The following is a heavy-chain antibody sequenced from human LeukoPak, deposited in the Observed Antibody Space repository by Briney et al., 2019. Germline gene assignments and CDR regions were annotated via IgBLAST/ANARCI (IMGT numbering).Heavy chain of an antibody. CDR3: AKYSSSSNYYYGMDV. V-gene: IGHV3-30*18. CDR2: VSDDGSHK. Sequence: GGSLRLSCAASGFTFSNYGMHWVRQAPGKRLDWVAVVSDDGSHKQYADSVKGRFTVSRDNSEKTLYLQMNSLRAEDTAVYYCAKYSSSSNYYYGMDVWGQGTTVTVSS. CDR1: GFTFSNYG. D-gene: IGHD6-13*01. J-gene: IGHJ6*02.